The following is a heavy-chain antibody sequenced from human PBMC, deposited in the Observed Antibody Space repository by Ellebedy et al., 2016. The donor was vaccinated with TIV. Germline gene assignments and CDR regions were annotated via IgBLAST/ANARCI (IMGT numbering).Heavy chain of an antibody. Sequence: SETLSLTXTVSGGSISSSSYYWGWIRQPPGKGLEWIGSIYYSGSTNYNPSLKSRVTISVDTSKNQFSLKLSSVTAADTAVYYCARHYSSSSALKLRWFDPWGQGTLVTVSS. CDR3: ARHYSSSSALKLRWFDP. CDR2: IYYSGST. J-gene: IGHJ5*02. CDR1: GGSISSSSYY. D-gene: IGHD6-6*01. V-gene: IGHV4-39*01.